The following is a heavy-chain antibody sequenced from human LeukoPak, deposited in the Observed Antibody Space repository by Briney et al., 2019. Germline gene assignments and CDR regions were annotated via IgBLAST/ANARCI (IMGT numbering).Heavy chain of an antibody. CDR1: GGSISSYY. CDR3: ARVGYCSHGSCLRLDWYFDL. J-gene: IGHJ2*01. CDR2: IYYSGST. V-gene: IGHV4-59*01. Sequence: SETLSLTCTVSGGSISSYYWSWIRQPPGKGLEWIGYIYYSGSTNYNPSLKSRVTISVDTSKNQFSLKLSSVTAADTAVYYCARVGYCSHGSCLRLDWYFDLWGRGTLVTVSS. D-gene: IGHD2-15*01.